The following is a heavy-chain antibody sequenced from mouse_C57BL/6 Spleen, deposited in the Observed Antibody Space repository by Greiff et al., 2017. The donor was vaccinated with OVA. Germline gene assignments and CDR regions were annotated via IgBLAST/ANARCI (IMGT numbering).Heavy chain of an antibody. Sequence: EVMLVESGGGLVQPGGSLILSCAASGFTFTDYYMSWVRQPPGKALEWLGFIRNKANGYTTEYSASVKGRFTISRDNSQSILYLQMNALRAEDSATYYCARWRVYYGNYGAMDYWGQGTSVTVSS. CDR2: IRNKANGYTT. V-gene: IGHV7-3*01. CDR1: GFTFTDYY. CDR3: ARWRVYYGNYGAMDY. J-gene: IGHJ4*01. D-gene: IGHD2-1*01.